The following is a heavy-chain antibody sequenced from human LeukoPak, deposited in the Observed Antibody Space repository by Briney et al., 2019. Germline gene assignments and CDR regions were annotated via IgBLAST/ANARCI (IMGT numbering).Heavy chain of an antibody. V-gene: IGHV4-30-4*01. CDR2: IHYSGST. CDR3: ARQARVFDF. Sequence: PSETLSLTCTVSGGSISGGDYRWGWIRRPPGQGLEWIGYIHYSGSTYYNPSLKSRLTISVYTSKNQFSLRLSSVTAADTAVYYCARQARVFDFWGQGTLVTVSS. J-gene: IGHJ4*02. D-gene: IGHD3-10*01. CDR1: GGSISGGDYR.